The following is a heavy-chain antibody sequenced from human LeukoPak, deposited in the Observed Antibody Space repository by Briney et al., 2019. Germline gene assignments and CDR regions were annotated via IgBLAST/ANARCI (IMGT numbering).Heavy chain of an antibody. CDR1: GGSFSGYY. CDR2: INDSGST. V-gene: IGHV4-34*01. CDR3: ARVKTYCSSASCYRRDYLDY. J-gene: IGHJ4*02. Sequence: SETLSLTCAVYGGSFSGYYWSWIRQPPGKGLEWIGEINDSGSTNYNPSITSRVNISSAASKNKFSLKLSSVTAADTAVYYCARVKTYCSSASCYRRDYLDYWGQGTLVTVSA. D-gene: IGHD2-2*01.